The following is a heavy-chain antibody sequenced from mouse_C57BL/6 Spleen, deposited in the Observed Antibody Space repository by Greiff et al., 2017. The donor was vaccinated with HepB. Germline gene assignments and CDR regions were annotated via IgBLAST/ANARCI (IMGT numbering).Heavy chain of an antibody. D-gene: IGHD2-1*01. CDR2: IYPRDGSN. Sequence: QVQLQQSGPELVKPGASVKLSCKASGYTFTSYDINWVKQRPGQGLEWIGWIYPRDGSNKYNEKFKGKATLTVDTSSSTAYMELHSLTSEDSAVYFCARGDGNYYFDYWGQGTTLTVSS. CDR1: GYTFTSYD. CDR3: ARGDGNYYFDY. J-gene: IGHJ2*01. V-gene: IGHV1-85*01.